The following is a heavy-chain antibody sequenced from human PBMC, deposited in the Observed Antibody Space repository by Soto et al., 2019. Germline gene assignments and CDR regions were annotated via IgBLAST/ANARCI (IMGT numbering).Heavy chain of an antibody. V-gene: IGHV1-69*13. CDR2: IIPIFGTA. CDR3: ASELEGAFDI. D-gene: IGHD1-1*01. Sequence: GASVKVSCKTSGGTTYAISWVRQAPGQGLEWMGGIIPIFGTANYAQKFQGRVTITADASTSTVYMEMSSLRSDDTAVYYCASELEGAFDIWGQGTMVTVSS. J-gene: IGHJ3*02. CDR1: GGTTYA.